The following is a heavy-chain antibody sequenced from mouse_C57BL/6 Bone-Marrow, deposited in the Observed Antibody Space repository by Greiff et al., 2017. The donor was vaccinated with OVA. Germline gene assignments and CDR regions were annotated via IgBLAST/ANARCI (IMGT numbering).Heavy chain of an antibody. D-gene: IGHD2-3*01. CDR3: ARDLGWLLGYFDY. J-gene: IGHJ2*01. CDR1: GFTFSDYY. CDR2: INYDGSST. V-gene: IGHV5-16*01. Sequence: EVMLVESEGGLVQPGSSMKLSCTASGFTFSDYYMAWVRQVPEKGLEWVANINYDGSSTYYLDSLKSRFIISRDNAKNILYLQMSSLKSEDTATYYCARDLGWLLGYFDYWGQGTTLTVSS.